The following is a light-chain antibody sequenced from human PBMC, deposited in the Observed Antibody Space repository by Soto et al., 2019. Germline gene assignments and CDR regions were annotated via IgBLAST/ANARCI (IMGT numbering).Light chain of an antibody. CDR2: GAS. CDR3: QQYGSSPVT. V-gene: IGKV3-20*01. J-gene: IGKJ1*01. Sequence: EIVLTQSPGTLSLSPWERATLSCRASQSVSSSYLAWYQQKPGQAPRLLIYGASSRASGIPDRFSGSGSGTDFTLTISRLEPEDFAVYYRQQYGSSPVTFGQGTKVDIK. CDR1: QSVSSSY.